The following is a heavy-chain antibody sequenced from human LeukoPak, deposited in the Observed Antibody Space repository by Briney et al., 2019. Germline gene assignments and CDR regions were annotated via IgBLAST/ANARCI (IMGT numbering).Heavy chain of an antibody. CDR3: ARDVAPRPYYYMDV. CDR1: GFTFSSYG. V-gene: IGHV3-30*03. Sequence: PGGSLRLSCAASGFTFSSYGMHWVRQAPGKGLEWVAVISYDGSNKYYADSVKGRFTISRDNSKNTLFLQMTSLRAEDTAVYYCARDVAPRPYYYMDVWGRGTTVTVSS. D-gene: IGHD6-6*01. J-gene: IGHJ6*03. CDR2: ISYDGSNK.